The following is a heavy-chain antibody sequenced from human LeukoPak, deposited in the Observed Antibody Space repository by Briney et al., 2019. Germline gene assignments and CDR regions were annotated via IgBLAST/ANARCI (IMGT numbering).Heavy chain of an antibody. D-gene: IGHD4-17*01. Sequence: PGPSLRLSCAASGFTFSNYATHWVRQAPGKGLEWVAVISYDASSKYYADSVKGLFTISRDNSKNTLYLQMNSLRSEDTAVYYCARDDYGDYGLLDFWGQGTLVTVSS. CDR3: ARDDYGDYGLLDF. CDR1: GFTFSNYA. J-gene: IGHJ4*02. CDR2: ISYDASSK. V-gene: IGHV3-30-3*01.